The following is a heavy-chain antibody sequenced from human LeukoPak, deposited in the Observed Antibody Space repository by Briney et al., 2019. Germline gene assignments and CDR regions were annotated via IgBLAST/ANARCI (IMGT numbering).Heavy chain of an antibody. CDR3: AKSEGYDSSGYVPFDY. Sequence: PGGSLRLSCAASGFTFSSYSMTWVRQAPGKGLEWVSAISGSGGSTYYADSVKGRFTISRDNSKNTLYLQMNSLRAEDTAVYYCAKSEGYDSSGYVPFDYWGQGTLVTVSS. V-gene: IGHV3-23*01. CDR1: GFTFSSYS. CDR2: ISGSGGST. J-gene: IGHJ4*02. D-gene: IGHD3-22*01.